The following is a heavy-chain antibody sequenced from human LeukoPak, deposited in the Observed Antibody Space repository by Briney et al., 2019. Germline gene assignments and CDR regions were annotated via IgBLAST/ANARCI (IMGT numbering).Heavy chain of an antibody. CDR3: AKDDRYGDYGTTAFDY. Sequence: GGSLRLSCAASGFTFSSYEMNWVRQAPGKGLEWVSLISGSGSSTYYADSVKGRFTISRDNSRNTLYLQMNSLRAEDTAIYYCAKDDRYGDYGTTAFDYWGQGTLVTVSS. CDR2: ISGSGSST. V-gene: IGHV3-23*01. CDR1: GFTFSSYE. D-gene: IGHD4-17*01. J-gene: IGHJ4*02.